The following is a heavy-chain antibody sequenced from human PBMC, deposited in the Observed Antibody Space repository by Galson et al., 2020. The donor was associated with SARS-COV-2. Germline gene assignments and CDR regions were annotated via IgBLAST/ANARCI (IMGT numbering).Heavy chain of an antibody. CDR2: IYYSGST. D-gene: IGHD3-3*01. Sequence: SQTLSLTCTVSGGSISSYYWSWIRQPPGKGLEWIGYIYYSGSTNYNPSLKSRVTISVDTSKNQFSLKLSSVTAADTAVYYCARGNYDFWSGYYGGWFDPWGQGTLVTVSS. V-gene: IGHV4-59*01. CDR3: ARGNYDFWSGYYGGWFDP. CDR1: GGSISSYY. J-gene: IGHJ5*02.